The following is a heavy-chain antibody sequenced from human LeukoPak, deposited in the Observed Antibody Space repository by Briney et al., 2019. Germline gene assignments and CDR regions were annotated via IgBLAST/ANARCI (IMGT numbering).Heavy chain of an antibody. CDR1: GFTFSSYA. CDR3: GKDLPYFVSSGNYPAEYFHN. D-gene: IGHD3-22*01. CDR2: ISGSGGST. J-gene: IGHJ1*01. V-gene: IGHV3-23*01. Sequence: PGGSLRLSCAASGFTFSSYAMSWVRQAPGKGLEWVSAISGSGGSTYYADSVKGRFTISRDNSKNTLYLQMNSLRAEDKAVYYCGKDLPYFVSSGNYPAEYFHNWGRAPLVTVSS.